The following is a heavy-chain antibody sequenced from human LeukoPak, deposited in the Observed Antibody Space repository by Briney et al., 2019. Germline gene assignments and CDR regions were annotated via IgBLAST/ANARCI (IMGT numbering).Heavy chain of an antibody. J-gene: IGHJ6*02. CDR3: ARGRLGIVVVGYYGMDV. V-gene: IGHV3-30-3*01. CDR2: ISYDGSNK. Sequence: GGSLRLSCAASGFTFSSYAMPWVRQAPGKGLEWVAVISYDGSNKYYADSVKGRFTISRDNSKNTLYLQMNSLRAEDTAVYYCARGRLGIVVVGYYGMDVWGQGTTVTVSS. CDR1: GFTFSSYA. D-gene: IGHD2-2*01.